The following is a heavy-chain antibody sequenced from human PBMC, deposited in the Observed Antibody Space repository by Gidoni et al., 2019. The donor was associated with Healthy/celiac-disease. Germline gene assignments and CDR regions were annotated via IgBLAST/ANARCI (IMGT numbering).Heavy chain of an antibody. CDR3: AREGFDGYEDY. V-gene: IGHV4-38-2*02. D-gene: IGHD5-12*01. CDR1: GYSISSGYY. J-gene: IGHJ4*02. CDR2: TYHRGST. Sequence: QVQLQESGPGLVKLSETLSLTCAVSGYSISSGYYWGWIRQPPGKGLEWIGSTYHRGSTYYNPSLKSRVTISVDTSKNQFSLKLSSVTAADTAVYYCAREGFDGYEDYWGQGTLVTVSS.